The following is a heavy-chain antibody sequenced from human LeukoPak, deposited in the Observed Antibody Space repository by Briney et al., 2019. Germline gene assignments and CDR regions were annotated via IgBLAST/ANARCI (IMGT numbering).Heavy chain of an antibody. CDR2: ISGTSTYI. Sequence: GGSLRLSCAASGFTFNSHTMNWVRQAPGKGLEWVSSISGTSTYIYYEDSVKGRFTISRDNAENSLYLQMNSLRAEDTAVYYCARGYSESSGRYAFDIWGQGTMVTVSS. CDR1: GFTFNSHT. V-gene: IGHV3-21*01. CDR3: ARGYSESSGRYAFDI. J-gene: IGHJ3*02. D-gene: IGHD3-22*01.